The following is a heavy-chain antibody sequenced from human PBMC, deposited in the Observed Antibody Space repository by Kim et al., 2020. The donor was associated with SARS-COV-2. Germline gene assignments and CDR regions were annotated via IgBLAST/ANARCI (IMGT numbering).Heavy chain of an antibody. V-gene: IGHV3-21*01. D-gene: IGHD3-9*01. CDR2: ISSSSSYI. Sequence: GGSLRLSCVASGFTFSSYSMNWVRQAPGKGLEWVSSISSSSSYIYYADSVKGRFTISRDNAKNSLYLQMNSLRAEDTAVYYCARDPSFALRYFDWSSYYFDYWGQGTLVTVSS. J-gene: IGHJ4*02. CDR1: GFTFSSYS. CDR3: ARDPSFALRYFDWSSYYFDY.